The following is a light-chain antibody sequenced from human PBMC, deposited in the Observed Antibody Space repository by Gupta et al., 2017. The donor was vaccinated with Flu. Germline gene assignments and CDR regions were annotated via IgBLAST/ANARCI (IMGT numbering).Light chain of an antibody. V-gene: IGLV1-40*01. CDR1: SSNIGAGYD. Sequence: QSVLTPPHSVSGAPGQRVTISCTGSSSNIGAGYDVHWYQQLPGTAPKLLIYGNSNRPSGVPDRFSGSKSGTSASLAITGLQAEDEADYYCQSYDSSLSGVFGGGTKLTVL. CDR2: GNS. J-gene: IGLJ2*01. CDR3: QSYDSSLSGV.